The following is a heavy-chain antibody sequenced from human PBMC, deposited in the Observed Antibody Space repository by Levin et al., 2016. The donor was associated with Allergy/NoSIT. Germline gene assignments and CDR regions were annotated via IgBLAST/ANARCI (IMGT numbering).Heavy chain of an antibody. CDR3: AKAVSSSWYIFDH. CDR2: VSGSGGST. D-gene: IGHD6-13*01. V-gene: IGHV3-23*01. J-gene: IGHJ4*02. Sequence: WIRQPPGKGLEWVSAVSGSGGSTYYADSLKGRLTISRDNSKNTLYLQISSLRAEDTAVYYCAKAVSSSWYIFDHWGQGTLVTVSS.